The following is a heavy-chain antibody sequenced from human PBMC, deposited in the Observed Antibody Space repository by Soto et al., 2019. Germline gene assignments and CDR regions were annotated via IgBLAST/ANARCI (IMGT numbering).Heavy chain of an antibody. J-gene: IGHJ4*01. D-gene: IGHD3-22*01. CDR1: CGSISSGGYY. Sequence: TLSLTCTVSCGSISSGGYYWSWSRQHPGKGLEWSGYICYGGSTYCNPYPKSRATISGDTSKNQFSLKPSSVTAANTAVYYCARGRYYYENSGHNAYDYWGQGILVTVSS. CDR3: ARGRYYYENSGHNAYDY. V-gene: IGHV4-31*03. CDR2: ICYGGST.